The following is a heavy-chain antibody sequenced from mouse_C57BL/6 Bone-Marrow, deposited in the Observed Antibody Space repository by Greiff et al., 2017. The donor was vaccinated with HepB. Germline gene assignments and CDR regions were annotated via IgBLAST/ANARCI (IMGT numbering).Heavy chain of an antibody. CDR3: ASDYYPDWFAY. Sequence: QVQLQQPGAELVKPGASVKLSCKASGYTFTSYWMHWVKQRPGQGLEWIGMIHPNSGSTNYNEKFKSKATLTVDKSSSTAYMQLSSLAAADSAVYYGASDYYPDWFAYWGQGTLVTVSA. CDR2: IHPNSGST. J-gene: IGHJ3*01. D-gene: IGHD1-1*01. CDR1: GYTFTSYW. V-gene: IGHV1-64*01.